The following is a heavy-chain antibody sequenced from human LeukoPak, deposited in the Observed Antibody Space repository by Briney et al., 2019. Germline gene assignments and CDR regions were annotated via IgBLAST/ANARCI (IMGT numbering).Heavy chain of an antibody. Sequence: GASVKVSCKASGYTFTGYYMHWVRQAPGQGLEWMGWINPNSGGTNYAQKFQGRVTMTRDTSISTAYMELSRLRSDDTAVYYCAREGSSGWYGNDYYYYYGMDVWGQGTTVTVSS. D-gene: IGHD6-19*01. CDR3: AREGSSGWYGNDYYYYYGMDV. V-gene: IGHV1-2*02. CDR2: INPNSGGT. J-gene: IGHJ6*02. CDR1: GYTFTGYY.